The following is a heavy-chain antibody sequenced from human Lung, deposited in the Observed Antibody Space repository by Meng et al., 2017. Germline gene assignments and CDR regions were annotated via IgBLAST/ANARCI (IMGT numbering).Heavy chain of an antibody. CDR1: GYTVAAYW. Sequence: QVQLMQSGFEVKKPGASGKVSCKASGYTVAAYWIQWVRQAPGQGLEWMGRIDPKSDNTHYAQKFQGRVTMTRDTSISTAYMELSGLRSDDTAVYYCARDEDISAAGYLLGDFWGQGTLVTVSS. J-gene: IGHJ4*02. CDR2: IDPKSDNT. D-gene: IGHD6-13*01. V-gene: IGHV1-2*06. CDR3: ARDEDISAAGYLLGDF.